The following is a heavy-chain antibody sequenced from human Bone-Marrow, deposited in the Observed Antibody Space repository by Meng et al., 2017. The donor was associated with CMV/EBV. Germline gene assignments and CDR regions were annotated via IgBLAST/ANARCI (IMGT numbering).Heavy chain of an antibody. D-gene: IGHD2-2*01. Sequence: GGSLRLSCAASGFTFSSYWMHWVRQAPGKGLEWVSVIYSGGSTYYADSVKGRFTISRDNSKNTLYLQMNSLRAEDTAVYYCAREPVCSSTSCIHYFDYWGQGTLVTVSS. CDR3: AREPVCSSTSCIHYFDY. CDR1: GFTFSSYW. J-gene: IGHJ4*02. CDR2: IYSGGST. V-gene: IGHV3-66*02.